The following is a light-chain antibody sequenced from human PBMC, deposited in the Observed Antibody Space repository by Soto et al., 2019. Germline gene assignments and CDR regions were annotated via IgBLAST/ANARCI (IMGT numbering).Light chain of an antibody. CDR2: DAS. CDR3: QQRSNWPPIT. CDR1: ESVVSNY. V-gene: IGKV3D-20*02. J-gene: IGKJ5*01. Sequence: EIVLTHSPGTLSLSGGERATLSCRATESVVSNYLAWYQLKPGQAPRLLIYDASSRATGIPDRFSGSGSGTDFTLTISRLEPEDFAVYYCQQRSNWPPITFGQGTRLEIK.